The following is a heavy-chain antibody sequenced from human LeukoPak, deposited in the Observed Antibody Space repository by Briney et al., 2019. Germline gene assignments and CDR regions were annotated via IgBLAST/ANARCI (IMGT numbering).Heavy chain of an antibody. Sequence: GASLKFPCKGSGYSFTSYWIGWVRQMPGKGLEGMGIIYPGDSDTRYSPSFQGQVTISADKSISTAYLQWSSLKASDTAMYYCARQRQRYSSGWFFDYWGQGTLVTVSS. J-gene: IGHJ4*02. CDR2: IYPGDSDT. V-gene: IGHV5-51*01. CDR1: GYSFTSYW. CDR3: ARQRQRYSSGWFFDY. D-gene: IGHD6-19*01.